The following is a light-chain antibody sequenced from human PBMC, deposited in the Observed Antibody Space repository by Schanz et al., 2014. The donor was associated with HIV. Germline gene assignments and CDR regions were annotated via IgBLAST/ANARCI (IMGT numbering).Light chain of an antibody. CDR1: SSDVGSYNL. Sequence: QSALTQPASVSGSPGQSITISCTGTSSDVGSYNLVSWYQQHPGKAPKLMIYEVSKRPSGVSNRFSGSKSGNTASLAISGLQAEDEADYYCCSYAGSYTSLYVFGTGTKLTVL. CDR3: CSYAGSYTSLYV. V-gene: IGLV2-23*02. CDR2: EVS. J-gene: IGLJ1*01.